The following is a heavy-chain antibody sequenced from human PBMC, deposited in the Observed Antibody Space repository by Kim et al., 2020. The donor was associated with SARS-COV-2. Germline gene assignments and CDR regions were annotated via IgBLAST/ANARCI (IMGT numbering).Heavy chain of an antibody. CDR1: GFTFSSYA. CDR2: ISGSGGST. D-gene: IGHD3-3*01. J-gene: IGHJ4*02. V-gene: IGHV3-23*01. Sequence: GGSLRLSCAAPGFTFSSYAMSWVRQAPGKGLEWVSAISGSGGSTYYADSVKGRFTISRDNSKNTLYLQMNSLRAEDTAVYYCAKDLYYGGNSGDYFDYWGQGTLVTVSS. CDR3: AKDLYYGGNSGDYFDY.